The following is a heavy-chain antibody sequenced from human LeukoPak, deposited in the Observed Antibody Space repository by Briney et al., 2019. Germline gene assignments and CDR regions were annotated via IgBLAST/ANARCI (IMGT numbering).Heavy chain of an antibody. CDR1: GFTFNNHA. CDR3: ARDRNPKGKPVRSGLWGYSAYEEGGVIDY. CDR2: ISYDGSNK. J-gene: IGHJ4*02. D-gene: IGHD5-12*01. Sequence: PGRSLSLSCAASGFTFNNHAMHWVRQAPGKGLECVAIISYDGSNKYYADSVKGRFTISRDNSKKTQYLQMNSLRPEDTAVYYCARDRNPKGKPVRSGLWGYSAYEEGGVIDYWGQGTLVTVSS. V-gene: IGHV3-30-3*01.